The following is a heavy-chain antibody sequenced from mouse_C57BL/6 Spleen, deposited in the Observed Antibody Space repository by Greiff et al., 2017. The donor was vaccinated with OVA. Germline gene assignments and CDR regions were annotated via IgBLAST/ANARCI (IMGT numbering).Heavy chain of an antibody. CDR1: GYAFSSSW. D-gene: IGHD1-1*01. J-gene: IGHJ1*03. V-gene: IGHV1-82*01. CDR2: IYPGDGDT. CDR3: ARRTTVWHFDV. Sequence: QVQLQQSGPELVKPGASVKISCKASGYAFSSSWMNWVKQRPGKGLEWIGRIYPGDGDTNYNGKFKGKATLTADKSSSTAYMQLSSLTSEDSAVYFCARRTTVWHFDVWGTGTTVTVSS.